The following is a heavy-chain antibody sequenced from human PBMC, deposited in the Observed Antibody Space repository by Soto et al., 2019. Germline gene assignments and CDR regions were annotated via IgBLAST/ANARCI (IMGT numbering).Heavy chain of an antibody. Sequence: ASVKVSCKASGGTFSSYTISWVRQAPGQGLEWMGRIIPILGIANYAQKFQGRVTITADKSTSTAYMELSSLRSEDTAVYYCAIPPEPRYCSGGSCPNWFDPWGQGTLVTVSS. J-gene: IGHJ5*02. CDR2: IIPILGIA. CDR1: GGTFSSYT. V-gene: IGHV1-69*02. D-gene: IGHD2-15*01. CDR3: AIPPEPRYCSGGSCPNWFDP.